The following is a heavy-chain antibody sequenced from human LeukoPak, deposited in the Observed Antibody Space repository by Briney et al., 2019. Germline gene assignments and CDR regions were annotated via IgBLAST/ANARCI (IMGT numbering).Heavy chain of an antibody. CDR1: GFTFSSYA. D-gene: IGHD3-22*01. CDR3: AKVGDSSGYYYVWFFDY. V-gene: IGHV3-23*01. CDR2: ISGSGGST. J-gene: IGHJ4*02. Sequence: GGSLRLSCAASGFTFSSYAMSWVRQAPGKGLEWVSAISGSGGSTYHADSVKGRLTISRDNSKNTLYLPMNSLRATDTAVYDCAKVGDSSGYYYVWFFDYWGQGTLVTVSS.